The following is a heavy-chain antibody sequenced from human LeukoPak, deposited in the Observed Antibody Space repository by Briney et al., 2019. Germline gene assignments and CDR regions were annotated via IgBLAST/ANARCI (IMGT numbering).Heavy chain of an antibody. CDR1: GYTFTGYY. D-gene: IGHD6-6*01. CDR2: INPNSGGT. CDR3: VPSSLSPYYFYY. Sequence: ASVKVSCKASGYTFTGYYMHWVRQAPGQGLEWMGWINPNSGGTNYSQTFQGRVTMTRDTSISTAYMELSRLRSDDTAVYYCVPSSLSPYYFYYWGQGTLITVS. J-gene: IGHJ4*02. V-gene: IGHV1-2*02.